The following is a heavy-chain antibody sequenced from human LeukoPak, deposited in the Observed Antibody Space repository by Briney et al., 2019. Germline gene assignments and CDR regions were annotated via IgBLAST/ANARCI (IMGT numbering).Heavy chain of an antibody. D-gene: IGHD2-15*01. CDR1: GGSFSGFY. J-gene: IGHJ3*02. CDR3: ARTFKNCSGGSCYHTDAFDI. Sequence: KPSETLSLTCAVYGGSFSGFYWSWIRQPPGKGLEWIGEINHSGSTTYNPPLKSRVTISVDTSKNQFSLRLSSVTAADTAVYYCARTFKNCSGGSCYHTDAFDIWGQGTMVTVSS. V-gene: IGHV4-34*01. CDR2: INHSGST.